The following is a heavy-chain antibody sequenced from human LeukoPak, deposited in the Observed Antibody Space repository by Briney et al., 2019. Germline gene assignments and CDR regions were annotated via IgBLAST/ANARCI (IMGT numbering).Heavy chain of an antibody. CDR1: GFTVSSNY. J-gene: IGHJ1*01. Sequence: GGSLRLSCAASGFTVSSNYMSWVRQAPGKGLEWVSVIYSGGSTYYADSVKGRFTISRDNSKNTLYLQMNSLRAEDTAVYYCASDQPYSSGWILFQHWGQGTLVTVSS. CDR3: ASDQPYSSGWILFQH. CDR2: IYSGGST. V-gene: IGHV3-66*01. D-gene: IGHD6-19*01.